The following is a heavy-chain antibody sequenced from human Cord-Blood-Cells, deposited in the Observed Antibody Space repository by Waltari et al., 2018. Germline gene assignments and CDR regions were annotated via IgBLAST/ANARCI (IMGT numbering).Heavy chain of an antibody. Sequence: EVQLVESGGGLIQPGGSLRLSCAASGFTVSSNYMSWVRQAPGKGLAWVSVIFSGGSNYYAASVKGRFTISRDNSKNTLYLQMNSLRAEDTAVYYCARGRRYYYDSSGYYYWGQGTLVTVSS. CDR2: IFSGGSN. J-gene: IGHJ4*02. D-gene: IGHD3-22*01. V-gene: IGHV3-53*01. CDR1: GFTVSSNY. CDR3: ARGRRYYYDSSGYYY.